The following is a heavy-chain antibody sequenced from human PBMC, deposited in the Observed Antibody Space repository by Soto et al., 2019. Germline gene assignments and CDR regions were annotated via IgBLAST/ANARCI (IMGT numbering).Heavy chain of an antibody. CDR1: GGSIFSHY. D-gene: IGHD3-16*01. J-gene: IGHJ3*02. CDR3: ARGHNLGGSTFDI. Sequence: SETRSLTWTVSGGSIFSHYWGWIRQPPGKGLEYIGYIYYSGSTNYNPSLKSRVTISVDMSREQFSLKLTSVTAADTAVYYCARGHNLGGSTFDIWGQGTSVTVSS. CDR2: IYYSGST. V-gene: IGHV4-59*11.